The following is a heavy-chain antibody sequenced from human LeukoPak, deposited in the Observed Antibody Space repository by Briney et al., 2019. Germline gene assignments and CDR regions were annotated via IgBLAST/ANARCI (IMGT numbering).Heavy chain of an antibody. CDR2: ISSSSSYI. Sequence: GGSLRLSCAASGFTFSSYSMNWVRQAPGKGLEWVSSISSSSSYIYYADSVKGRFTISRDNAKNSLYLQMNSLRAEDTAVYYCARGHLITMVRGVIPNIFDYWGQGTLVTVSS. V-gene: IGHV3-21*01. CDR3: ARGHLITMVRGVIPNIFDY. J-gene: IGHJ4*02. CDR1: GFTFSSYS. D-gene: IGHD3-10*01.